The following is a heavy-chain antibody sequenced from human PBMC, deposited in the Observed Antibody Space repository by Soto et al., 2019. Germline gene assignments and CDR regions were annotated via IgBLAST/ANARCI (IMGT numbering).Heavy chain of an antibody. Sequence: EVQLVESGGGLVKPGGSLRLSCAASGFTFSSYSRNCVRQAPGKGLEWVSSISSSSSYIYYADSVKGRFTISRDNAKNSRYLQMNSLRAEDTVVYYCASPAELRFLEWLSPFDYWGQGTLVTVSS. CDR2: ISSSSSYI. CDR3: ASPAELRFLEWLSPFDY. CDR1: GFTFSSYS. D-gene: IGHD3-3*01. V-gene: IGHV3-21*01. J-gene: IGHJ4*02.